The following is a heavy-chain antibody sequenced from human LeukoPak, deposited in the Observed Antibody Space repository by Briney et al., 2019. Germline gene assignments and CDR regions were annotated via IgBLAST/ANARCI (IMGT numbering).Heavy chain of an antibody. CDR1: GASISTYY. V-gene: IGHV4-59*08. CDR2: FLYSGST. CDR3: AAGQYQLLNMDV. D-gene: IGHD6-6*01. J-gene: IGHJ6*02. Sequence: PSETLSLTCTVSGASISTYYCNWIRQPPGKGLEWIGYFLYSGSTNSNPSLKSRVAISVDTSKNQCSLKLSSVTAADTALYYCAAGQYQLLNMDVWGPGTTVTVSS.